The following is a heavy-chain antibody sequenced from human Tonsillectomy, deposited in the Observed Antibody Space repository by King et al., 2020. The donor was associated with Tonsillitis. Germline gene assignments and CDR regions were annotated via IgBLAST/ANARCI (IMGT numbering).Heavy chain of an antibody. Sequence: VQLVESGGGLVQPGGSLRLSCAASGFTFSAYWMTWVRQAPGKGLEWVANINPDVSQIYYVDSVKGRFTISRDNAKNSVYLQMNSLRPEDTAVYYCVGSMDVLGQGTTVTVSS. CDR1: GFTFSAYW. D-gene: IGHD1-26*01. J-gene: IGHJ6*02. CDR2: INPDVSQI. CDR3: VGSMDV. V-gene: IGHV3-7*01.